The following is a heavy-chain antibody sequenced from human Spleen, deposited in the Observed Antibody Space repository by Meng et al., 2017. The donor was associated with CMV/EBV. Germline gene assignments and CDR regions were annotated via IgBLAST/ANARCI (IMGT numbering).Heavy chain of an antibody. CDR2: INPNSGGT. D-gene: IGHD2-2*02. V-gene: IGHV1-2*02. CDR1: GYTFTGYY. CDR3: ARALPVLHCSRTSCYTGFYYYYGMDV. J-gene: IGHJ6*02. Sequence: ASVKVSCKASGYTFTGYYMHWVRQAPGQGLEWMGWINPNSGGTNYAQKFQGRVTMTRDTSISTAYMELSRLRSDDTAVYYCARALPVLHCSRTSCYTGFYYYYGMDVWGQGTTVTVSS.